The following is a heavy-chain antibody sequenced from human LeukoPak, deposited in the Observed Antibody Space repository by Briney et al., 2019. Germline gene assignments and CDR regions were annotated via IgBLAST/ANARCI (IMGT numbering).Heavy chain of an antibody. CDR1: GFNFNNYA. J-gene: IGHJ5*02. Sequence: GGSLRLSCAASGFNFNNYAMSWVRQAPGKGLEWVSAISGSGGSTYYADSVKGRFTISRDNSKNTLYLQMNSLRAEDTAVYYCAKTRNYYGSGSYYKGWFDPWGQGTLVTVSS. CDR2: ISGSGGST. V-gene: IGHV3-23*01. CDR3: AKTRNYYGSGSYYKGWFDP. D-gene: IGHD3-10*01.